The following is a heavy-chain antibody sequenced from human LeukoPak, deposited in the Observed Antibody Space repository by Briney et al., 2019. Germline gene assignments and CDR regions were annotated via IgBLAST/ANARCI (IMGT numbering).Heavy chain of an antibody. CDR2: IYYSGST. Sequence: PSETLSLTCTVSGGSISGYYWSWIRQPPGKGLEWIGYIYYSGSTNYNPSLKSRVTISVDTSKNQFSLKLSSVTAADTAVYYCARDPYYDILTGYPHWYFDLWGRGTLVTVSS. J-gene: IGHJ2*01. CDR3: ARDPYYDILTGYPHWYFDL. V-gene: IGHV4-59*01. D-gene: IGHD3-9*01. CDR1: GGSISGYY.